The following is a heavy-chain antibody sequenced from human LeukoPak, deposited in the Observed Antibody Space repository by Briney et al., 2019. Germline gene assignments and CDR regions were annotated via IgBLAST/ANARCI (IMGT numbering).Heavy chain of an antibody. D-gene: IGHD3-9*01. J-gene: IGHJ4*02. CDR1: GYTFTSYD. CDR2: INPSGGST. V-gene: IGHV1-46*01. Sequence: GASVKVSCKASGYTFTSYDINWVRQATGQGLEWMGIINPSGGSTSYAQKFQGRVTMTRDTSTSTVYMELSSLRSEDTAVYYCARGPALRYFDWLVKYYFDYWGQGTLVTVSS. CDR3: ARGPALRYFDWLVKYYFDY.